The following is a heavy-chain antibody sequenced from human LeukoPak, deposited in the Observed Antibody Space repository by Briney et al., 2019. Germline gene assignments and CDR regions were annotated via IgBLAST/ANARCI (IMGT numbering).Heavy chain of an antibody. V-gene: IGHV3-23*01. CDR2: ISGRGGNT. Sequence: GGSLRLSCAASGFTFSNYAMSWVRQAPGKGLEWVSGISGRGGNTYYADSLKGRFTISRDNSKNTLYLQMSSLRAEDMAVYYCAKDSRSWNYLFYYGMDVWGQGTTVTVSS. D-gene: IGHD1-7*01. CDR1: GFTFSNYA. CDR3: AKDSRSWNYLFYYGMDV. J-gene: IGHJ6*02.